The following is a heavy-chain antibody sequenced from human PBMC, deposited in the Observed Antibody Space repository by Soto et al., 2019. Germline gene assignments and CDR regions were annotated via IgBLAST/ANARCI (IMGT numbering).Heavy chain of an antibody. J-gene: IGHJ4*02. D-gene: IGHD5-18*01. V-gene: IGHV3-48*01. Sequence: EVQLVESGGGLVQPGGSLRLSCVASGFSFSGYSMNWVRQAPGKGLEWVSCFSSSNDIYYADSVRGRFTISRDNAKNSLYLQMHSLRAEDTAVYYCARERGYSCGYSDYWGQGTLVTVSS. CDR3: ARERGYSCGYSDY. CDR1: GFSFSGYS. CDR2: FSSSNDI.